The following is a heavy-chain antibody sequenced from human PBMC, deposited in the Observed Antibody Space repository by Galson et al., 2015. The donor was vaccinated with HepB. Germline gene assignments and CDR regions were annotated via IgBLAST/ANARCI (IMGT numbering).Heavy chain of an antibody. CDR1: GFTFSNYA. D-gene: IGHD6-13*01. Sequence: SLRLSCAGSGFTFSNYAMNWVRQAPGKGLEWVSGIRDDGSGTWYADSVKGRFTISRDNSKNTLYLQLNSLRAEDTAIYYCAKPLTGILKGHFDYWGPGTLVTVSS. V-gene: IGHV3-23*01. J-gene: IGHJ4*02. CDR3: AKPLTGILKGHFDY. CDR2: IRDDGSGT.